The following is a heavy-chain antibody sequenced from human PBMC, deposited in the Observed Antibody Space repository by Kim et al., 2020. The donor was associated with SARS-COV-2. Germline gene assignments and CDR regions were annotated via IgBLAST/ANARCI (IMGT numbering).Heavy chain of an antibody. V-gene: IGHV2-70*12. D-gene: IGHD6-6*01. CDR3: ARSTYSTASGIDS. J-gene: IGHJ4*02. Sequence: YRTSLKTRLTISKDTSKNQVVLTLTNMDPVDTATYYCARSTYSTASGIDSWGQGTLVTVSS.